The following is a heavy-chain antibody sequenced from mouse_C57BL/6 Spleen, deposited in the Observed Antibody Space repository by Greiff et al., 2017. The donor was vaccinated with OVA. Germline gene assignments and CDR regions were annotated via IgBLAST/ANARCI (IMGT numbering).Heavy chain of an antibody. CDR3: TRYGSLWYFDV. J-gene: IGHJ1*03. Sequence: QVQLQQSGAELVRPGASVTLSCKASGYTFTDYEMHWVKQTPVHGLEWIGAIDPETGGTDYNQKFKGKAILTADKSSSTAYMELRSLTSEDSAVYYCTRYGSLWYFDVWGTGTTVTVSS. D-gene: IGHD1-1*01. CDR1: GYTFTDYE. CDR2: IDPETGGT. V-gene: IGHV1-15*01.